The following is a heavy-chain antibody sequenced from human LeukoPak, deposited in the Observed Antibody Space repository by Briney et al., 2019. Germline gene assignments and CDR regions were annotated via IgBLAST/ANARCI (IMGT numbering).Heavy chain of an antibody. V-gene: IGHV3-21*01. J-gene: IGHJ4*02. D-gene: IGHD3-10*01. CDR1: GFTFSSYS. Sequence: GGSLRLSCAASGFTFSSYSMNWVRQAPGKGLEWVSSISSRSSYIYYADSVKGRFTISRDNAKKSLYLQMNRLRDEDTAVYYSARGATMVREVIMPFDYWGQGTLVTVSS. CDR2: ISSRSSYI. CDR3: ARGATMVREVIMPFDY.